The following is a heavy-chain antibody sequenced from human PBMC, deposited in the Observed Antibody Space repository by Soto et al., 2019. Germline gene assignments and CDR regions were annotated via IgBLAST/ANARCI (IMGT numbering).Heavy chain of an antibody. V-gene: IGHV4-30-4*01. CDR2: ILYSGTT. Sequence: QVQLQESGPGLVKPSQTLSLTCTVSGVSISSGDYYWSWIRQPPGKGLEWIGYILYSGTTNYNPSLESRLTISVDTSKHQVSRKRTSVTAADTAVYYCARNGALDYWGRGTLVTVSS. D-gene: IGHD2-8*01. J-gene: IGHJ4*02. CDR1: GVSISSGDYY. CDR3: ARNGALDY.